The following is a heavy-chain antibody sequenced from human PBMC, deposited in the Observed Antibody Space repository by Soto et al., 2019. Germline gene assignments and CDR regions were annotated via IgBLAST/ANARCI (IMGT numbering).Heavy chain of an antibody. CDR3: ARAGYCGPGCYYYFDY. CDR2: IKPDGSAT. D-gene: IGHD2-21*02. J-gene: IGHJ4*02. V-gene: IGHV3-7*01. CDR1: GFTFGSYW. Sequence: LRLSCAVSGFTFGSYWMNWVRLIPGKGLEWVAYIKPDGSATYYVDSVKGRFTISRDNAKNSLYLQMNSLRVEDTSVCYCARAGYCGPGCYYYFDYWGQGTLVTVSS.